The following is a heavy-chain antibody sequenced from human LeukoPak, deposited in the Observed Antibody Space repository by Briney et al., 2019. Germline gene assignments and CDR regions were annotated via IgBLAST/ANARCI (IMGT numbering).Heavy chain of an antibody. CDR1: GCSFTTYW. J-gene: IGHJ4*02. V-gene: IGHV5-51*01. D-gene: IGHD2-2*01. CDR3: ARRYCSSTSCHLDY. CDR2: IYPGDSDT. Sequence: GESLKISCKGSGCSFTTYWIGWVRQMPGKGLEWMGIIYPGDSDTRYSPSFQGQVTISADRSISTAYLQWSSLKASDTAIYHCARRYCSSTSCHLDYWGQGTLVTVSS.